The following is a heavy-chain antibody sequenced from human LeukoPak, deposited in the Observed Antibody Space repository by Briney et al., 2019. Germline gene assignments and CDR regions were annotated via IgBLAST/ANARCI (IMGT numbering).Heavy chain of an antibody. CDR2: ISGSGGST. J-gene: IGHJ4*02. D-gene: IGHD3-9*01. Sequence: GGSLRLSCAASGFTFSSYAMSWVRQAPGKGLEWVSAISGSGGSTYYADSVKGRFTISRDNSKNTLYLQMNSLRAEDTAVYYCAKDIIRYFDRSGFDYWGQGTLVTVSS. V-gene: IGHV3-23*01. CDR3: AKDIIRYFDRSGFDY. CDR1: GFTFSSYA.